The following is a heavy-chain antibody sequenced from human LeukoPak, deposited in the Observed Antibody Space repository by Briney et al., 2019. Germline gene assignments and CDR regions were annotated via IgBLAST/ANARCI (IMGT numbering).Heavy chain of an antibody. V-gene: IGHV1-46*01. J-gene: IGHJ4*02. Sequence: GASVKVSCKTSGYTFTNYRLHWVRQAPGQGLEWMGIINPSGGSSSYAQKFQGRVTMTRDTSTATVYTELSSLRSDDTAVYYCATSGDLVSTGLFDYWGQGTLVTVSS. CDR2: INPSGGSS. CDR3: ATSGDLVSTGLFDY. D-gene: IGHD5/OR15-5a*01. CDR1: GYTFTNYR.